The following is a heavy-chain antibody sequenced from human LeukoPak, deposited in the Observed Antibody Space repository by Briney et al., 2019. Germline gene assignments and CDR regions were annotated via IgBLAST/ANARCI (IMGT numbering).Heavy chain of an antibody. CDR3: ARRVAGTALDV. V-gene: IGHV1-2*02. Sequence: ASVKVSCKASGYTFTGYYMHWVRQAPGQGLEWMGWINPNSGGTNYAQKSQGRVTMTRDTSISTAYVELSRLRSDDTAVYYCARRVAGTALDVWGQGTTVTVSS. D-gene: IGHD6-19*01. CDR1: GYTFTGYY. J-gene: IGHJ6*02. CDR2: INPNSGGT.